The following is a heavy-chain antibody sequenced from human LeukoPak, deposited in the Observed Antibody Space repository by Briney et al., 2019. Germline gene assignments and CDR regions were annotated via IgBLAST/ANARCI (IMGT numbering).Heavy chain of an antibody. CDR1: GGTFSSYA. CDR2: IIPIFGTA. CDR3: ARRATIVDAFDI. D-gene: IGHD5-12*01. V-gene: IGHV1-69*01. J-gene: IGHJ3*02. Sequence: SVKVSCKASGGTFSSYAISWVRQAPGQGLEWMGGIIPIFGTANYAQKFQGRVTITADESTSTAYMELSSLRSEDTAVYYCARRATIVDAFDIWGQGTMVTVSS.